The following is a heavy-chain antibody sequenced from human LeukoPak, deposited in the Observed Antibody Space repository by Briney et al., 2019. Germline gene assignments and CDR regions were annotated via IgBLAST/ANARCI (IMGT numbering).Heavy chain of an antibody. CDR3: TKEGASGSRYDFDY. D-gene: IGHD1-26*01. V-gene: IGHV3-30*18. CDR1: GFTFSSHG. J-gene: IGHJ4*02. Sequence: PGGSLRPSCAASGFTFSSHGIHWVRQAPGKGLQWVAVVSSDGGTTYYADSVKGRFTISRDNSKNTMYLQMNSLRAEDTAMYYCTKEGASGSRYDFDYWGQGTLVTVSS. CDR2: VSSDGGTT.